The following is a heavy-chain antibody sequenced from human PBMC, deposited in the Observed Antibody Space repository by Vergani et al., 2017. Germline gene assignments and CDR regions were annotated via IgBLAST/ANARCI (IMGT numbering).Heavy chain of an antibody. Sequence: QAQLQESGPGLVKPSETLSLTCHVFGVSVTDYNCNWIRQAPGKGLEWIGSLSTTGGATHASHHPSLKSRVSISVDTSKSQFSLRLTSVTAAGSAIYYCSGDTHSWQRADRWGQGLLVSVSS. V-gene: IGHV4-59*02. CDR2: LSTTGGA. D-gene: IGHD6-13*01. J-gene: IGHJ5*02. CDR3: SGDTHSWQRADR. CDR1: GVSVTDYN.